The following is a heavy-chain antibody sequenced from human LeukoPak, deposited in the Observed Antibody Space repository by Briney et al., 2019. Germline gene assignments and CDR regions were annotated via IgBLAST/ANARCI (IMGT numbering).Heavy chain of an antibody. CDR2: ISSSSSYI. Sequence: GGSLRLSCAASGFTFSSYSMNWARQAPGKGLEWVSSISSSSSYIYYADSVKGRFTISRDNAKNSLYLQMNSLRAEDTAVYYCARGDVAVAGLGGDSWGQGTLVTVSS. D-gene: IGHD6-19*01. CDR3: ARGDVAVAGLGGDS. V-gene: IGHV3-21*01. CDR1: GFTFSSYS. J-gene: IGHJ4*02.